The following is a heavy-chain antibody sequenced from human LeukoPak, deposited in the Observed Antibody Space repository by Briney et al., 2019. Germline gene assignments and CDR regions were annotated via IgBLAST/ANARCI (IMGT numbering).Heavy chain of an antibody. CDR2: IYYSGST. CDR3: ARNYDSSGYPLT. Sequence: SETLSLTCTVSGGSISSHYWSWIRQPPGKGLEWIGYIYYSGSTNYNPSLKSRVTISVDTSKNQFSLKLSSVTAADTAVYYCARNYDSSGYPLTWDQGTLVTVSS. J-gene: IGHJ4*02. CDR1: GGSISSHY. V-gene: IGHV4-59*11. D-gene: IGHD3-22*01.